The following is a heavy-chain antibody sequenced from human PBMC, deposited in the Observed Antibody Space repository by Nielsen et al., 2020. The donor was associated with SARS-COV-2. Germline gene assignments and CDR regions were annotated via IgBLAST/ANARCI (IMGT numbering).Heavy chain of an antibody. Sequence: ASVKVSCKASGNTFTNYYMHWVRQAPGQSLEWMGWIHVGSGNTKYSPRFQGRVTFTSDTSATTALMELSSLKSEDTAVYFCVIVTAALAFDPWGQGTLVTVSS. CDR1: GNTFTNYY. CDR3: VIVTAALAFDP. D-gene: IGHD3-16*02. J-gene: IGHJ5*02. V-gene: IGHV1-3*01. CDR2: IHVGSGNT.